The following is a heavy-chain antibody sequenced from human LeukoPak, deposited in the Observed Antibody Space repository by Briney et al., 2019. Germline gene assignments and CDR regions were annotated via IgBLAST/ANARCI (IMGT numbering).Heavy chain of an antibody. CDR3: AGGRPWGWSGYSYEAFDI. CDR2: INHSGST. CDR1: GGSFSGYY. Sequence: PSETLSLTCAVYGGSFSGYYWSWIRQPPGKGLEWIGEINHSGSTNYNPSLKSRVTISVDTSKNQFSLKLSSVTAADTAVYYCAGGRPWGWSGYSYEAFDIWAKGQWSPSLQ. J-gene: IGHJ3*02. D-gene: IGHD3-3*01. V-gene: IGHV4-34*01.